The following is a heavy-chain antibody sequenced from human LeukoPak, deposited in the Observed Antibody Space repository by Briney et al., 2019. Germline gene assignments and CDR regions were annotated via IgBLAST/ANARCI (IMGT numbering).Heavy chain of an antibody. D-gene: IGHD6-19*01. CDR2: ISDSGGIT. V-gene: IGHV3-23*01. CDR1: GFAFSSQA. CDR3: AKDARRTSGWYFFDY. J-gene: IGHJ4*02. Sequence: GGSLRLSCAASGFAFSSQAMGWVRQAPGKGLEWVSVISDSGGITYYADSVKGRFTISRDNSKNTLFLQMNSLRAEDTAVYFCAKDARRTSGWYFFDYWGQGTLVTVPS.